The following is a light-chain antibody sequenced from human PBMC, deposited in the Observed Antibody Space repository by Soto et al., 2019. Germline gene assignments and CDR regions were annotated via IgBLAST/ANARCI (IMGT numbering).Light chain of an antibody. CDR3: QQYDNLPPFT. J-gene: IGKJ5*01. CDR2: DAS. CDR1: QDINNF. Sequence: DIQMTQSTYSLSASVGDRVTITCQASQDINNFLNWYQQKPGKAPKLLIYDASNLETGVPSRFSGSGSGTDFTFTISSLQPEDIATYYCQQYDNLPPFTFGQGTRLEIK. V-gene: IGKV1-33*01.